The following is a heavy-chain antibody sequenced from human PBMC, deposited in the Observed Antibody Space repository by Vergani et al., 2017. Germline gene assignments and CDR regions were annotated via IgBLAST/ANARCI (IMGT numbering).Heavy chain of an antibody. J-gene: IGHJ6*02. CDR3: ARVMYRDEASTGYRLEGMDI. Sequence: QVQLQESGPGLVKPSQTLSLSCTVSGGSVRTSIGYYWTWIRQPAGKTLEWIGEIFSSGTTNYNPSFKNRVTMSVDTSKIQFSLKLNSVTAADTAVYFCARVMYRDEASTGYRLEGMDIWVQGTTVTISS. D-gene: IGHD3-9*01. V-gene: IGHV4-61*02. CDR2: IFSSGTT. CDR1: GGSVRTSIGYY.